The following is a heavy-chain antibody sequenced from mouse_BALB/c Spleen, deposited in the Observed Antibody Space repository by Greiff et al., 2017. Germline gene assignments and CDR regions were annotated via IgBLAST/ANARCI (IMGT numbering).Heavy chain of an antibody. CDR1: GFTFSSYT. CDR2: ISNGGGST. Sequence: EVQRVESGGGLVQPGGSLKLSCAASGFTFSSYTMSWVRQTPEKRLEWVAYISNGGGSTYYPDTVKGRFTISRDNPKNTLFLQMTSLRSEDTAMYYCARDLFDYWGQGTTLTVSS. CDR3: ARDLFDY. J-gene: IGHJ2*01. V-gene: IGHV5-12-2*01.